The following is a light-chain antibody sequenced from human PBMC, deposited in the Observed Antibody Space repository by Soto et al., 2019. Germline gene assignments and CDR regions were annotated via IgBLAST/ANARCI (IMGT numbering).Light chain of an antibody. CDR2: DVA. Sequence: QSALTQPASVSDSPGQPITISCTVSSSDVGGSNFVSWYQQHSGKPPKLSIYDVANRPAGVSNRFSGSKSGSTASLIISRLQTEDEADYYCVSYTSSTTYVFGTGTKVTVL. J-gene: IGLJ1*01. V-gene: IGLV2-14*03. CDR3: VSYTSSTTYV. CDR1: SSDVGGSNF.